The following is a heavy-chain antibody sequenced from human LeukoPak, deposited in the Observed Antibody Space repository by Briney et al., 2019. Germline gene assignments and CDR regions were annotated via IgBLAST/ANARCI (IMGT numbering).Heavy chain of an antibody. CDR3: TAEPNWFDP. CDR1: GFTFSNYA. CDR2: IKSKTAGGTT. D-gene: IGHD1-14*01. J-gene: IGHJ5*02. Sequence: GGSLRLSCAASGFTFSNYAMSWVRQAPGKGLEWVGRIKSKTAGGTTDYAAPVKGRFTISRDDSKDTLYLQMNSLKTEDTAVYYCTAEPNWFDPWGQGTLVTVSS. V-gene: IGHV3-15*01.